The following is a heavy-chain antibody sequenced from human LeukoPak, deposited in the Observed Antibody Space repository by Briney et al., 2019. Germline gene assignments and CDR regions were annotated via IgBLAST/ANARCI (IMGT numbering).Heavy chain of an antibody. J-gene: IGHJ6*03. D-gene: IGHD4-17*01. CDR1: GGSVSGYY. CDR3: ARYGVPYYYYYMDV. V-gene: IGHV4-59*02. CDR2: IFYSGRT. Sequence: PSETLSLTCTVSGGSVSGYYWSWIRQPPGKGLQWIGYIFYSGRTNYNPSLKSRVTISVDTSKKQISLNLSSVTAADTATYYCARYGVPYYYYYMDVWGKGTTVTVFS.